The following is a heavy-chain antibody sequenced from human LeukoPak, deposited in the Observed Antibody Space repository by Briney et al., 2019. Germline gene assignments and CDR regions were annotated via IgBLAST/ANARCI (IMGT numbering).Heavy chain of an antibody. D-gene: IGHD4-11*01. Sequence: QPGTSLRLSCAASGFTFSSFGMHWVRHAPGKGLEWVALISYDGSTEYYADSVRGRFTVSRDNSKTTVYLQMNSLRPEDTAVYHCARDRRKMPWTTVSTTLGYYGMDVWGQGTTVTVSS. CDR3: ARDRRKMPWTTVSTTLGYYGMDV. J-gene: IGHJ6*02. CDR1: GFTFSSFG. V-gene: IGHV3-30*03. CDR2: ISYDGSTE.